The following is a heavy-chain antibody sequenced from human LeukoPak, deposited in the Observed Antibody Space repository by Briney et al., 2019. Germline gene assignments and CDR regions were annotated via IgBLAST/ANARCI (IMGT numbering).Heavy chain of an antibody. V-gene: IGHV4-59*12. J-gene: IGHJ3*02. Sequence: PSETLSLTCTVSGGSISSYYWSWIRQPPGKGLEWIGYIYYSGTTNYNPSLKSRVTISVDTSKNQFSLKLSSVTAADTAVYYCARAEKRITMIVVVTIPDAFDIWGQGTMVTVSS. D-gene: IGHD3-22*01. CDR2: IYYSGTT. CDR1: GGSISSYY. CDR3: ARAEKRITMIVVVTIPDAFDI.